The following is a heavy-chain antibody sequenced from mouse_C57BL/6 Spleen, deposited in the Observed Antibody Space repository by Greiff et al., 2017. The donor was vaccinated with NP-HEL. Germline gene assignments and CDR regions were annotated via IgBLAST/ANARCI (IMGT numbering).Heavy chain of an antibody. CDR3: ARGTTLGGYAMDY. D-gene: IGHD1-1*01. Sequence: EVKLVESGGGLVQPGGSLSLSCAASGFTFTDYYMSWVRQPPGKALEWLGFIRNKANGYTTEYSASVKGRFTISRDNSQSILYLQMNALRAEDSATYYCARGTTLGGYAMDYWGQGTSVTVSS. V-gene: IGHV7-3*01. CDR2: IRNKANGYTT. CDR1: GFTFTDYY. J-gene: IGHJ4*01.